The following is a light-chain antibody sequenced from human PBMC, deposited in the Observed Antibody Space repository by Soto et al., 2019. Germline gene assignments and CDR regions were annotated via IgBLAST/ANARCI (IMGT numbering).Light chain of an antibody. J-gene: IGKJ3*01. V-gene: IGKV3-20*01. CDR1: QSVNTKY. CDR2: GVS. Sequence: EIVLTQSPGTLPLSPVERSTLSFISSQSVNTKYLAWYQQKPGQAPRLLISGVSSRATGIPDRFSGSGSGTDFILTISRVEPEDFAVYYCQQFGTSSLVTFGPGTKVDIK. CDR3: QQFGTSSLVT.